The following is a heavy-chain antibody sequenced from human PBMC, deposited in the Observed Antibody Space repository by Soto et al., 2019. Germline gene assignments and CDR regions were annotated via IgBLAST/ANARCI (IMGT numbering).Heavy chain of an antibody. CDR2: IYPGGST. J-gene: IGHJ4*02. Sequence: KTLSLTCTVSGGSISNYYWSWILHPAGEGLEWIGRIYPGGSTTYNPSLKSRVNTSLDTSKHQFSMKMTSVTAADSAVYYCARDNWNDNLVFDCWGQGTLVTVSS. D-gene: IGHD1-1*01. CDR1: GGSISNYY. CDR3: ARDNWNDNLVFDC. V-gene: IGHV4-4*07.